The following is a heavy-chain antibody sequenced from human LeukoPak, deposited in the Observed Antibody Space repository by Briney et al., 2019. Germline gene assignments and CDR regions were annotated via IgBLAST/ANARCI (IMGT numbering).Heavy chain of an antibody. CDR1: GYSFTSYW. D-gene: IGHD1-14*01. CDR3: ARHYPDSNQPGLVDY. CDR2: IYPGDSDT. V-gene: IGHV5-51*01. J-gene: IGHJ4*02. Sequence: GESLKISCKGSGYSFTSYWIGWVRQMPGKGLEWMGIIYPGDSDTRYSPSFQGQVTISADKSISTAYLQWSSLKASDTAMYYCARHYPDSNQPGLVDYWGQGTLVTVSS.